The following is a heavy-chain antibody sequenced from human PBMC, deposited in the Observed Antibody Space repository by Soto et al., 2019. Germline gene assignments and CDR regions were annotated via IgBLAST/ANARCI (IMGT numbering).Heavy chain of an antibody. CDR1: GGSLSGYY. Sequence: QVQLQQWGAGLLKPSETLSLNCAVNGGSLSGYYWSWIRQPPGKGLEWIGEIKDGGRTNYRPSLEGRDTISSDTSNSQFSLRLYSVTAPDTGVYYCARGQEGVVATHWDQGTLVTVSS. V-gene: IGHV4-34*01. J-gene: IGHJ4*02. D-gene: IGHD5-12*01. CDR2: IKDGGRT. CDR3: ARGQEGVVATH.